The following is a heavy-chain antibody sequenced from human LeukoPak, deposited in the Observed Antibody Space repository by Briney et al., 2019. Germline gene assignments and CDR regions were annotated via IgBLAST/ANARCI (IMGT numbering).Heavy chain of an antibody. CDR2: ISNNGGYT. CDR3: AKQLGYCSDGSCYLPY. CDR1: GFTFSSSA. V-gene: IGHV3-23*01. J-gene: IGHJ4*02. D-gene: IGHD2-15*01. Sequence: GGSLRLSCAASGFTFSSSAMSWVRQAPGKGLEWVSAISNNGGYTYYADSVQGRFTISRDNSKSTLCLQMNSLRAEDTAVYYCAKQLGYCSDGSCYLPYWGQGTLVTVSS.